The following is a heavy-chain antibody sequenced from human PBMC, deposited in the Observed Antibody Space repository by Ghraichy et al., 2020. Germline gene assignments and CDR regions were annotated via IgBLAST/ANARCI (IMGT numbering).Heavy chain of an antibody. CDR2: IYHSGTA. CDR1: GGSISSYY. CDR3: ARHIDHGGNSLYYGMYV. D-gene: IGHD4-23*01. J-gene: IGHJ6*02. V-gene: IGHV4-59*08. Sequence: SETLSLTCILSGGSISSYYWSWIRQPPGKGLEWIGYIYHSGTANYNPSPSLKSRVTISVDTSQNQFSLKLSSLTAADTAVYYCARHIDHGGNSLYYGMYVWGQGTTVTVSS.